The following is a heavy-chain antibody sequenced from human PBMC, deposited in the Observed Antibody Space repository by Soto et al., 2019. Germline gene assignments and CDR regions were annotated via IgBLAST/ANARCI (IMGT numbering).Heavy chain of an antibody. Sequence: GGSLRLSCAASGFTFSSYAMSWVRQAPGKGLEWVSAISGSGGSTYYADSVKGRFTISRDNSKNTLYLQMNSLRAEDTAVYYCAKDRLVILWFGELSRRDERFDYWGQGTLVTVSS. D-gene: IGHD3-10*01. CDR3: AKDRLVILWFGELSRRDERFDY. J-gene: IGHJ4*02. V-gene: IGHV3-23*01. CDR1: GFTFSSYA. CDR2: ISGSGGST.